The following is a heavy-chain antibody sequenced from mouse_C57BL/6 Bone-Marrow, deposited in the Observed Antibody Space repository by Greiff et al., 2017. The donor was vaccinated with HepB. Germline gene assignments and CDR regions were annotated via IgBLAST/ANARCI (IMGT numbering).Heavy chain of an antibody. V-gene: IGHV1-50*01. CDR2: FDPSDSYI. J-gene: IGHJ3*01. CDR1: GYTFTSYW. D-gene: IGHD3-1*01. Sequence: QVQLQQPGAEFVKPGASVKLSCKASGYTFTSYWMQWVKQRPGQGLEWIGEFDPSDSYINYNQKFKGKATLTVDTSSSTAYMQLSSLTSGDSAVYYWARRASLLSWFAYWGQGTLVTVSA. CDR3: ARRASLLSWFAY.